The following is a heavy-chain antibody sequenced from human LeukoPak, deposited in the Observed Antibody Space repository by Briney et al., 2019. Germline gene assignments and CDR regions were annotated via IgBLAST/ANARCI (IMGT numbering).Heavy chain of an antibody. D-gene: IGHD2-2*01. Sequence: GGSLRLSCAASGFTFTYFGMSWVRQAPGKGLEWVSAISGSGGSTYYADSVKGRFTISRDNSKNTLYLQMNSLRAEDTAVYYCAIGDVVVPAATTYYFDYWGQGTLVTVSS. CDR3: AIGDVVVPAATTYYFDY. V-gene: IGHV3-23*01. CDR2: ISGSGGST. J-gene: IGHJ4*02. CDR1: GFTFTYFG.